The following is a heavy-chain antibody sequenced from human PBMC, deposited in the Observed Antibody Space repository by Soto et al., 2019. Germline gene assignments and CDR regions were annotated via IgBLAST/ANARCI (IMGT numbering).Heavy chain of an antibody. J-gene: IGHJ4*02. Sequence: GGSLRLSCAASGFTFDDYAMHWVRQAPGKGLEWVSGISWNSGSIGYADSVKGRFTISRDNAKNSLYLQMNSLRAEDTALYYCAKALEYSSSSFDYWGQGTLVTVSS. D-gene: IGHD6-6*01. CDR3: AKALEYSSSSFDY. V-gene: IGHV3-9*01. CDR2: ISWNSGSI. CDR1: GFTFDDYA.